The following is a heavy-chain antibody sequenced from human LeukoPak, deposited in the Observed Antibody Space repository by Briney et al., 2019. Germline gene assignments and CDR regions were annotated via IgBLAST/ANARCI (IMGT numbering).Heavy chain of an antibody. CDR3: ARDEVEVGATTDDPNFDY. J-gene: IGHJ4*02. V-gene: IGHV1-18*01. Sequence: ASVKVSCKASGYTFTSYGISWVRQAPGQGLEWMGWISAYNGNTNYAQKLQGRVTMTTDTSTSTAYMELRSLRSDDTAVYYCARDEVEVGATTDDPNFDYWGQGTLVTVSS. CDR2: ISAYNGNT. D-gene: IGHD1-26*01. CDR1: GYTFTSYG.